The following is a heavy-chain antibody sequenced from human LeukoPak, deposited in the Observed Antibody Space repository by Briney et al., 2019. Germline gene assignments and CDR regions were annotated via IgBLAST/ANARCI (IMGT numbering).Heavy chain of an antibody. CDR3: TTDLPYDSSGYYRGLSFDY. CDR2: IKSKTDGGTT. Sequence: GGSLRLSCAASGFTFSNAWMNWVRQAPGKGLEWVGRIKSKTDGGTTDYAAPVKGRFTISRDDSKNTLYLQMNSLKTEDTAVYYCTTDLPYDSSGYYRGLSFDYWGQGTLVTVSS. J-gene: IGHJ4*02. D-gene: IGHD3-22*01. V-gene: IGHV3-15*07. CDR1: GFTFSNAW.